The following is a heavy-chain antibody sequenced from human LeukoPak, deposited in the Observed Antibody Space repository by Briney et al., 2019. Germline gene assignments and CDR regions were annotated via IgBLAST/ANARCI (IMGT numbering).Heavy chain of an antibody. CDR1: GYTFTSYY. J-gene: IGHJ4*02. CDR2: INPSGGST. CDR3: AREEGYGSGSPPMFDY. D-gene: IGHD3-10*01. Sequence: ASVKVSCKASGYTFTSYYMHWVRQAPGQGLEWMGIINPSGGSTSYAQKLQGRVTMTRDTSTSTVYMELSSLRSEDTAVYCCAREEGYGSGSPPMFDYWGQGTLVTVSS. V-gene: IGHV1-46*01.